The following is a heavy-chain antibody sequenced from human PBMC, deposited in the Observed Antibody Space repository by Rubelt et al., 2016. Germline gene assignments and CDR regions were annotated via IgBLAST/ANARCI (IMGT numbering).Heavy chain of an antibody. Sequence: EVQLVESGGGLVQPGGSLRLSCAASGFTFSSYSMNWVRQAPGKGLEWVSYISSSSSTIYYADSVKGRFTISRDNAKNSLYLQMNSLRAEEPAVYYCASSVAVAGTDWFDPWGQGTLVTVSS. V-gene: IGHV3-48*04. CDR3: ASSVAVAGTDWFDP. CDR2: ISSSSSTI. J-gene: IGHJ5*02. CDR1: GFTFSSYS. D-gene: IGHD6-19*01.